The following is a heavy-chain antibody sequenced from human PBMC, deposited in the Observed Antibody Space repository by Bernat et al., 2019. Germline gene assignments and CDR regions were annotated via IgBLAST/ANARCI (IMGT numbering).Heavy chain of an antibody. J-gene: IGHJ6*02. CDR2: IWYDGSNK. D-gene: IGHD3-10*01. CDR3: ARDAPREYYYGSGSCYGYYYGMDV. Sequence: QVQLVESGGGVVQPGRSLRLSCAASGFTFSSYGMHWVRQAPGKGLEWVAVIWYDGSNKYYEDCVKRRITRCRGNFRKRLYLQMNSVKAEDTAVYYCARDAPREYYYGSGSCYGYYYGMDVWGQGTTVTVSS. CDR1: GFTFSSYG. V-gene: IGHV3-33*01.